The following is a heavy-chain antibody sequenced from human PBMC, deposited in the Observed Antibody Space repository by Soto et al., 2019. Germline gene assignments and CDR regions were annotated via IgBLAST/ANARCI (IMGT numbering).Heavy chain of an antibody. D-gene: IGHD6-19*01. V-gene: IGHV3-30*18. J-gene: IGHJ6*02. CDR2: ISYDGSNK. Sequence: ESGGGVVQPGRSLRLSCAASGFTFSSYGMHWVRQAPGKGLEWVAVISYDGSNKYYADSVKGRFTISRDNSKNTLYLQMNSLRAEDTAVYYCANPSSGRYYYYGMDVWGQGTTVTVSS. CDR3: ANPSSGRYYYYGMDV. CDR1: GFTFSSYG.